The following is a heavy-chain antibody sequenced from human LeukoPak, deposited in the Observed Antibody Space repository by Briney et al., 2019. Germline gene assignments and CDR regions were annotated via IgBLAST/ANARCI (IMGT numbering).Heavy chain of an antibody. V-gene: IGHV4-4*02. J-gene: IGHJ1*01. CDR3: ARFDRVAGTPSYFQH. CDR2: IYHSGST. D-gene: IGHD6-19*01. CDR1: GRSISSSNW. Sequence: PSGTLSLTCAVSGRSISSSNWWSWVRQPPGKGLEWIGEIYHSGSTNYNPSLKSRVTISVDKSKNQFSLKVNSVTAVYSGVNDCARFDRVAGTPSYFQHWGQGTLVTVSS.